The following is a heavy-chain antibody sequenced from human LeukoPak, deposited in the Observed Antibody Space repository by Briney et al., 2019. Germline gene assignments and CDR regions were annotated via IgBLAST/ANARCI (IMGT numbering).Heavy chain of an antibody. J-gene: IGHJ5*02. Sequence: ASVTVSCTASGYTFTGYYMHWVRQAPGQGLEWMGRINPNSGGTNYAQKLQGRVTMTRDTSISTAYMELSRLRSDDTAVYYCARAAAGINWFDPWGQGTLVTVSS. D-gene: IGHD6-13*01. CDR2: INPNSGGT. CDR3: ARAAAGINWFDP. CDR1: GYTFTGYY. V-gene: IGHV1-2*06.